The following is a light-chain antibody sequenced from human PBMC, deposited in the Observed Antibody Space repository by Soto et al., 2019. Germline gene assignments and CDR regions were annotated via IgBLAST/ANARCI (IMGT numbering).Light chain of an antibody. CDR1: QSVSSY. Sequence: EIVLTQSPGTLSVSPGEIATLSFRASQSVSSYLAWYQQKPGQAPRLLIYDASNRATGIPARFSGSGSGTDFTLTISSLEPEDFAVYYCQQRSNWPPITFGQGTRLE. V-gene: IGKV3-11*01. CDR2: DAS. J-gene: IGKJ5*01. CDR3: QQRSNWPPIT.